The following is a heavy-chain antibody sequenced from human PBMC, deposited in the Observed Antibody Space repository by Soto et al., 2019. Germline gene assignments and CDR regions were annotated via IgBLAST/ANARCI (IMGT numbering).Heavy chain of an antibody. J-gene: IGHJ5*02. D-gene: IGHD2-21*02. CDR1: GFTFSDYY. V-gene: IGHV3-11*04. CDR3: ARVVDGGGDIDAGHWFDP. Sequence: PGGSLRLSCAASGFTFSDYYMSWIRQAPGKGLEWVSYISSSGSTIYYADSVKGRFTISRDNAKNSLYLQMNSLRAEDTAVYYCARVVDGGGDIDAGHWFDPWGQGTLVTVSS. CDR2: ISSSGSTI.